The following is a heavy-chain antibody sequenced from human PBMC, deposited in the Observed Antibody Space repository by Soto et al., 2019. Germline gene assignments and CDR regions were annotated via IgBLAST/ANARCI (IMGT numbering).Heavy chain of an antibody. CDR1: GFTFSSYA. CDR2: ISGSGGST. Sequence: PGGSLRLSCAASGFTFSSYAMSWVRQAPGKGLEWVSAISGSGGSTYYADSVKGRFTISRDNSKNTLYLQMNSLRAEDTAVYYCAKGLYGSSGPDYYMDVWGKGTTVTVSS. J-gene: IGHJ6*03. CDR3: AKGLYGSSGPDYYMDV. V-gene: IGHV3-23*01. D-gene: IGHD6-6*01.